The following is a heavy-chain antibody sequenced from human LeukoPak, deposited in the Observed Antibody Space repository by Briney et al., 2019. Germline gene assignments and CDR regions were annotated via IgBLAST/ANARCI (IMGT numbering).Heavy chain of an antibody. Sequence: WASVKVSCKASGYTFTVYYMHWVRQAPGQGLEWMGWINPNSGGTNYAQKFQGRVTMTRDTSISTAYMELSRLRSDDTAVYYCARLRVDYYGSGSYTDYWGQGTLVTVSS. CDR2: INPNSGGT. CDR3: ARLRVDYYGSGSYTDY. CDR1: GYTFTVYY. V-gene: IGHV1-2*02. D-gene: IGHD3-10*01. J-gene: IGHJ4*02.